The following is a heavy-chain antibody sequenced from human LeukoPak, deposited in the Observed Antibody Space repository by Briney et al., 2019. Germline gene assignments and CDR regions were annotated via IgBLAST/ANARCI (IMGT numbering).Heavy chain of an antibody. J-gene: IGHJ6*02. CDR2: MNPNSGNT. D-gene: IGHD3-10*01. V-gene: IGHV1-8*01. CDR1: GYTFTSYD. CDR3: ARTLSYEPPLRWFGEIYYYYYGMDV. Sequence: ASVKVSCKASGYTFTSYDINWVRQATGQGLEWMGWMNPNSGNTGYAQKFQGRVTMTRNTSISTAYMELSSLRSEDTAVYYCARTLSYEPPLRWFGEIYYYYYGMDVWGQGTTVTVSS.